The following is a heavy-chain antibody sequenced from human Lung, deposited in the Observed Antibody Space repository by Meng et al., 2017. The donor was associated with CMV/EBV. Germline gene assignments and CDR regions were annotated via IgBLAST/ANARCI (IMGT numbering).Heavy chain of an antibody. CDR2: IHSSGST. J-gene: IGHJ5*02. CDR3: ARASYGSGSPLGESWFDP. V-gene: IGHV4-31*03. CDR1: GGSISSGGYY. D-gene: IGHD3-10*01. Sequence: QVEVQESVPGLVKPSQTLSLTCTVSGGSISSGGYYWSWIRQHPGKGLEWIGYIHSSGSTYYNPSLRSRLTISVDTSKDQFSLKLSSVTAADTAVYYCARASYGSGSPLGESWFDPWGQGTLVTVSS.